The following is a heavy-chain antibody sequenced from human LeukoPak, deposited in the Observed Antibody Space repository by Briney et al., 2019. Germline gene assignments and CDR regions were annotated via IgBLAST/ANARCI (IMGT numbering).Heavy chain of an antibody. CDR3: ARFNYDYVWGSYRSFDY. CDR1: GYSFTSYW. CDR2: IYPGDSDT. V-gene: IGHV5-51*01. D-gene: IGHD3-16*02. J-gene: IGHJ4*02. Sequence: GESLKISCKGSGYSFTSYWIGWVRQMPGKGLEWMGIIYPGDSDTRYSPSFQGQVTISADKSISTAYLQWSSLKASDTAMYYCARFNYDYVWGSYRSFDYWGQGTLVIVSS.